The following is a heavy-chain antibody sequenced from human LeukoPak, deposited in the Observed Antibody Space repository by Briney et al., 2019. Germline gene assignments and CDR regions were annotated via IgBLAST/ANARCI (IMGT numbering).Heavy chain of an antibody. D-gene: IGHD3-3*02. J-gene: IGHJ4*02. CDR2: ISASGST. Sequence: SETLSLTCTVSGGSISSATYYWSWFRQPAGKELEWIGRISASGSTNYSPSLKSRLTKSVDTSKHQFSLKLSSVTATDTAVYYCASWSIAFRLVDYWGQGTLVTVSS. V-gene: IGHV4-61*02. CDR1: GGSISSATYY. CDR3: ASWSIAFRLVDY.